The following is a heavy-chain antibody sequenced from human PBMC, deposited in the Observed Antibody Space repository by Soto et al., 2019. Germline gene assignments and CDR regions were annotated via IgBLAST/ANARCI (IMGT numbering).Heavy chain of an antibody. D-gene: IGHD4-4*01. CDR1: GGSVTNSSYY. CDR2: VYYRGRS. Sequence: SETLSLTCTVSGGSVTNSSYYWGWIRQSPGKGLEWIGSVYYRGRSYSKSSVKSRVTISVDTTKNQFSLNLNSVTASDTAVYFCGSQGTTVITPAYFDYWGPGALVTVSS. V-gene: IGHV4-39*01. CDR3: GSQGTTVITPAYFDY. J-gene: IGHJ4*02.